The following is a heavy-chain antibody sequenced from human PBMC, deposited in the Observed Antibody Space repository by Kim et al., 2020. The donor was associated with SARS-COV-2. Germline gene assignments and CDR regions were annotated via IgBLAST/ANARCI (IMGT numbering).Heavy chain of an antibody. CDR3: ARQKEYYGSGRDPLLYYGMDV. Sequence: GESLKISCKGSGYSFTSYWIGWVRQMPGKGLEWMGIIYPGDSDTRYSPSFQGQVTISADKSISTAYLQWSSLKASDTAMYYCARQKEYYGSGRDPLLYYGMDVWGQGTTVTVSS. CDR2: IYPGDSDT. V-gene: IGHV5-51*01. CDR1: GYSFTSYW. D-gene: IGHD3-10*01. J-gene: IGHJ6*02.